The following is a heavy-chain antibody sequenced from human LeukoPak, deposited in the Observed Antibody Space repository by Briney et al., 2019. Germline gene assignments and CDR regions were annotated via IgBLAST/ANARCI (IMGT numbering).Heavy chain of an antibody. Sequence: PSETLSLTCSVSGVSVSSYYWSWIRQPAGKGLEWIGRIYPSGTTHYNPSLKSRVTISVDTSKNQFSLKLGSVTAADTAVYYCARRVVVPAAMLNAGAFDIWGQGTMVTVSS. CDR1: GVSVSSYY. V-gene: IGHV4-4*07. J-gene: IGHJ3*02. CDR2: IYPSGTT. D-gene: IGHD2-2*01. CDR3: ARRVVVPAAMLNAGAFDI.